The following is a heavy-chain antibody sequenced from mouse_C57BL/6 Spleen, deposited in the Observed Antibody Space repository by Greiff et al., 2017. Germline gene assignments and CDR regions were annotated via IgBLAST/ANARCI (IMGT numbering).Heavy chain of an antibody. V-gene: IGHV1-50*01. D-gene: IGHD2-3*01. J-gene: IGHJ3*01. CDR3: ARRDGDGYYLAWFAY. CDR2: IDPSDSYT. Sequence: VQLQQPGAELVKPGASVKLSCKASGYTFTSYWMQWVKQRPGQGLEWIGEIDPSDSYTNSNQKFKGKATLTVDTSSSTAYMQLSSLTSEDSAVYYCARRDGDGYYLAWFAYWGQGTLVTVSA. CDR1: GYTFTSYW.